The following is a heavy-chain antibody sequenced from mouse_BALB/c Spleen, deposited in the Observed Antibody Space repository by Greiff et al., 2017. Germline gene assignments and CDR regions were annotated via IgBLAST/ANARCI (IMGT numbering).Heavy chain of an antibody. CDR3: ARREDYAMITAAGFAY. Sequence: EVQLQQSGPELVKPGASVKIPCKASGYTFTDYNMDWVKQSHGKSLEWIGDINPNNGGTIYNQKFKGKATLTVDKSSSTAYMELRSLTSEDTAVYYCARREDYAMITAAGFAYWGQGTLVTVSA. CDR1: GYTFTDYN. V-gene: IGHV1-18*01. D-gene: IGHD2-4*01. J-gene: IGHJ3*01. CDR2: INPNNGGT.